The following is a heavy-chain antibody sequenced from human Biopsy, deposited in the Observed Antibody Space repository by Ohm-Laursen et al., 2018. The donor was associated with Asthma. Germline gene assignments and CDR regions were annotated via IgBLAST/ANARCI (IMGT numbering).Heavy chain of an antibody. CDR1: GYTVTRYA. CDR2: INTNTGNP. D-gene: IGHD3-16*01. Sequence: SVKVSCKASGYTVTRYAINWVRQAPGQGLEWMGWINTNTGNPTYAQGFTGRFVFSLDTSVNTAHLQINNLKAEDTAVYYCARMISYYDEMRDPFFDYWGQGTLVTVSS. V-gene: IGHV7-4-1*02. J-gene: IGHJ4*02. CDR3: ARMISYYDEMRDPFFDY.